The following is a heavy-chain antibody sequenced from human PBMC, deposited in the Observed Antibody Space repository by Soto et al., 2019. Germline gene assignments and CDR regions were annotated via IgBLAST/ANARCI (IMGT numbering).Heavy chain of an antibody. CDR3: AKDRMSRNSVWDPFAV. Sequence: EVQLLESGGGLVQPGGSLRLSCAASGFIFNNYAMSWVRQAPGKGLEWVSSIGDGGVDSYYADYVKGRFTISRDNSKNSLYLQTNSLSAVDTAIYYCAKDRMSRNSVWDPFAVWGQGTMVTVSS. CDR2: IGDGGVDS. D-gene: IGHD4-4*01. J-gene: IGHJ3*01. V-gene: IGHV3-23*01. CDR1: GFIFNNYA.